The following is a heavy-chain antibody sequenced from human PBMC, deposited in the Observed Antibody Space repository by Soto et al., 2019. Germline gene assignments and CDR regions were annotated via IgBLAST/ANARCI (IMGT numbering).Heavy chain of an antibody. CDR2: ISPYTGNT. J-gene: IGHJ6*02. Sequence: QVQLVQSGDEVKKPGASVKVSCKASGYIFVNYGIAWVRQAPRQGLEWMGWISPYTGNTHSARKVQARLTMTTDTSTSTAYMDRGSLTSDATAVYYCVRVDNYVTPTPQDVWGQGTTVTVSS. CDR1: GYIFVNYG. CDR3: VRVDNYVTPTPQDV. D-gene: IGHD3-16*01. V-gene: IGHV1-18*01.